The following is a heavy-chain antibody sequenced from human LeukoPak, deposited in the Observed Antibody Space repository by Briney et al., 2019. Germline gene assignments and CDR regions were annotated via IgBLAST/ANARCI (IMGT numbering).Heavy chain of an antibody. CDR1: GGSFSGYY. Sequence: PSETLSLTCAVYGGSFSGYYWSWIRQPPGKGLEWIGYIYYSGSTNYNPSLNSRVTISVDTSKNQFSLKLSSVTAADTAVYYCARGGGVCSSTSCRAYYYYYYYYMDVWGKGTTVTVSS. J-gene: IGHJ6*03. CDR3: ARGGGVCSSTSCRAYYYYYYYYMDV. CDR2: IYYSGST. V-gene: IGHV4-59*01. D-gene: IGHD2-2*01.